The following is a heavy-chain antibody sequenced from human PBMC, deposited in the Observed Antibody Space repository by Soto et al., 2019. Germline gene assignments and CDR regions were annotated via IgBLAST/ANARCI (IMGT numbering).Heavy chain of an antibody. CDR1: GGSVSNSNYY. CDR3: VGQRTSVLTQAYFDY. D-gene: IGHD2-8*01. CDR2: VYYRGRS. V-gene: IGHV4-39*01. Sequence: TSETLSLTCTVSGGSVSNSNYYWGWIRQSAGKGLEWIGGVYYRGRSYSKSSVKSRVTISVDTSKNQFSLNLNSVTASDTAVYFCVGQRTSVLTQAYFDYWGPGALVTVSS. J-gene: IGHJ4*02.